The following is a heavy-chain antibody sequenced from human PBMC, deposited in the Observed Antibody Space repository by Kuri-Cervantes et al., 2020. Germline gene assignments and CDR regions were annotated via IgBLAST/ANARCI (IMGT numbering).Heavy chain of an antibody. V-gene: IGHV4-61*05. D-gene: IGHD3-10*01. CDR1: GGSVRSNNYY. Sequence: SETLSLTCTVSGGSVRSNNYYWDWIRQPPGKGLEWIGEISYSGDTKYNPSLDSRVTISVDTSKNQFSLKVSSATAADTAVYYCTKGSSSGTAHYYYGMDVWGQGTTVTVSS. CDR2: ISYSGDT. CDR3: TKGSSSGTAHYYYGMDV. J-gene: IGHJ6*02.